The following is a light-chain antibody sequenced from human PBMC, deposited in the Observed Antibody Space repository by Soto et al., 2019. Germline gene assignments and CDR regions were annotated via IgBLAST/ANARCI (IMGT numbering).Light chain of an antibody. J-gene: IGLJ3*02. V-gene: IGLV2-14*01. CDR3: SSCTSSSTWV. CDR2: EVN. CDR1: SSDVGAYNY. Sequence: QSALTQPASVSGSPGQSITISCTGTSSDVGAYNYVSWYQQHPGKAPKLMIYEVNNRPSGVSNRFSGSKSGNTASLTISGLQAEDEADYYCSSCTSSSTWVYGGGTKLTVL.